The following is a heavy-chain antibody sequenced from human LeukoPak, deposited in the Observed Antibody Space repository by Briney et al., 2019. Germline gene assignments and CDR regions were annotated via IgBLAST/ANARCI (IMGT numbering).Heavy chain of an antibody. J-gene: IGHJ5*02. CDR3: ARIRMLRGVGSFNWFDP. CDR1: GYTFTGYY. CDR2: ISAYNGNA. D-gene: IGHD3-10*01. V-gene: IGHV1-18*04. Sequence: ASVKVSCKASGYTFTGYYMHWVRQAPGQGLEWMGWISAYNGNANYAQKLQGRVTMTTDTSTSTAYMELRSLRSDDTAVYYCARIRMLRGVGSFNWFDPWGQGTLVTVSS.